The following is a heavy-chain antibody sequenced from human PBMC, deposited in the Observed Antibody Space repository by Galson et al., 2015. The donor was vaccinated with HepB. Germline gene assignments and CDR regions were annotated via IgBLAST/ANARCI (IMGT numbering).Heavy chain of an antibody. CDR3: ARSLGYYDYVWGSYRHIENDAFDI. CDR1: GGTFSSYA. Sequence: SVKVSCKASGGTFSSYAISWVRQAPGQGLEWMGRIIPILGIANYAQKFQGRVTITADKSTSTAYMELSSLRSEDTAVYYCARSLGYYDYVWGSYRHIENDAFDIWGQGTMVTVSS. D-gene: IGHD3-16*02. CDR2: IIPILGIA. J-gene: IGHJ3*02. V-gene: IGHV1-69*04.